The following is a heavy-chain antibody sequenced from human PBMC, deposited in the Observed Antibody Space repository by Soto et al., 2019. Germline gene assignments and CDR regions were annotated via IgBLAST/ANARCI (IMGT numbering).Heavy chain of an antibody. V-gene: IGHV3-23*04. CDR2: ISGNGDTT. D-gene: IGHD5-12*01. J-gene: IGHJ1*01. Sequence: EVQLVESGGGGVQPGGALRLSCAASGFTFSISAMSWVRHAPGKGLDWVSAISGNGDTTYYADSVKGRFTISRDISKNTLYLQMNSMRAEDTAVYYCAKIRGYDLGSTTFQHWGQGTLVTVSS. CDR1: GFTFSISA. CDR3: AKIRGYDLGSTTFQH.